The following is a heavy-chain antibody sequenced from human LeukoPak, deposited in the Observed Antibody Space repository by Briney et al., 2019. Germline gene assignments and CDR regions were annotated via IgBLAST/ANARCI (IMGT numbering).Heavy chain of an antibody. V-gene: IGHV3-21*01. J-gene: IGHJ4*02. CDR3: ARIGPGTDVYNSFDH. Sequence: GGSLRLSCAASGFDLSNYDMTWVRQAPGKGLEYVSSISRCGNYIYSTDSMRGRFSISRDNAENSLFLQMNSLRAEDTAVYYCARIGPGTDVYNSFDHWGQGTLVTVSP. CDR2: ISRCGNYI. D-gene: IGHD5-24*01. CDR1: GFDLSNYD.